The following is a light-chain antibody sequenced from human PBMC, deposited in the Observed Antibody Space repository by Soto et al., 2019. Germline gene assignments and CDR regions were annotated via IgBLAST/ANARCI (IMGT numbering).Light chain of an antibody. CDR3: RSYTRSSTNV. V-gene: IGLV2-14*03. CDR1: SSDVGGYNY. CDR2: DVS. J-gene: IGLJ1*01. Sequence: QSALTQPASVSGAPGQSIAIFCTGTSSDVGGYNYVSWYQHHPGKAPKLMVYDVSNRPSGVSNRFSGSKSGNTASLTISGLQADDEADYYCRSYTRSSTNVFGTGTKVTVL.